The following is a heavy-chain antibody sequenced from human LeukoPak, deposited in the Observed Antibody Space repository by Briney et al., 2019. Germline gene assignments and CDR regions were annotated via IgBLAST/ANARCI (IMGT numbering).Heavy chain of an antibody. CDR2: INPNSGGT. Sequence: ASVKVSCKASGYTFTGYYMHWVRQAPGQGLEWMGWINPNSGGTNYAQKFQGRVTMTRDTSISTAYMELSRLRSDDTAVYYCARGVSSWVYYFDYWGQGTLVTVSS. CDR3: ARGVSSWVYYFDY. D-gene: IGHD6-13*01. CDR1: GYTFTGYY. V-gene: IGHV1-2*02. J-gene: IGHJ4*02.